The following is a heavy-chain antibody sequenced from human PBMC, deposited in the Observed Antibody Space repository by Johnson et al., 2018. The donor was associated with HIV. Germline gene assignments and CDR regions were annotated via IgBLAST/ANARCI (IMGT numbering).Heavy chain of an antibody. CDR2: ISSDGNNK. V-gene: IGHV3-30-3*02. CDR3: AKDAYCSGGRCYGFGAFDI. J-gene: IGHJ3*02. D-gene: IGHD2-15*01. Sequence: QVQLVESGGGVVQPGGSLRLSCAASGFTFSTYAIHWVRQAPGKGLEWVVVISSDGNNKYYADSVKGRFTISRDKSKNMVYLEMNSLRAEDTAVYYCAKDAYCSGGRCYGFGAFDIWGQGTKVTVSS. CDR1: GFTFSTYA.